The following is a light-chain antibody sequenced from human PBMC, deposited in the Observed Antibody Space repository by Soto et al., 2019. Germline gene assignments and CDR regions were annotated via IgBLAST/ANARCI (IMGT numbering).Light chain of an antibody. J-gene: IGKJ2*01. CDR2: YAS. Sequence: EIVLTQSPATLSLSPGERATLSCRASQSVSSYLAWYQQKPGQAPRLLIYYASNRATGIPARFSSSGSGTDFTLTISSLEPEDFAGYYCQQRSNWPYTFGQRTKLEIK. CDR1: QSVSSY. CDR3: QQRSNWPYT. V-gene: IGKV3-11*01.